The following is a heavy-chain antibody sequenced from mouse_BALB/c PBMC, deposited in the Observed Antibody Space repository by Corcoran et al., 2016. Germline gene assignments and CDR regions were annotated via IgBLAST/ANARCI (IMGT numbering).Heavy chain of an antibody. Sequence: QVQLQQSGAELMKPGASVKISCKGTGYTFSSYWIEWVKQRPGHGLEWIGEILPGSGSTNYNEKFKGKATFTADTSFNTAYMQLSSLTSEDSAVYYCARHYYGSSLFAYWGQGTLVTVSA. D-gene: IGHD1-1*01. CDR3: ARHYYGSSLFAY. J-gene: IGHJ3*01. CDR1: GYTFSSYW. V-gene: IGHV1-9*01. CDR2: ILPGSGST.